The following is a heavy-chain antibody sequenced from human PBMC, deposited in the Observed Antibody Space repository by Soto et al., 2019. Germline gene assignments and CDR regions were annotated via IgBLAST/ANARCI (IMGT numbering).Heavy chain of an antibody. CDR3: ARDTDYGDYWGYFFDS. CDR1: GYTFAAYY. CDR2: INPTSGGT. Sequence: QVQLVQSGAEVKKPGASVKVSCTTSGYTFAAYYIHWIRQAPGQGLEWMGWINPTSGGTVYTQNLQDRVTMTRDTSISTAYMELRRLNSDDTAVYYCARDTDYGDYWGYFFDSWGQGTPVTVSS. V-gene: IGHV1-2*02. D-gene: IGHD4-17*01. J-gene: IGHJ4*02.